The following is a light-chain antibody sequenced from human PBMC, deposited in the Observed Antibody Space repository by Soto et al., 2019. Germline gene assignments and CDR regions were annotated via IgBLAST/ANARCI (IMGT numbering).Light chain of an antibody. Sequence: EIVLTQSPGTLSLSPGERATLSCRASQSVSSSYLAWYQQEPGQAPRLLIYGASTRATGIPVRFSGSGSGTEFTLTISSLQSEDFAVYYCQQYDKWPPTFGQGTKV. CDR3: QQYDKWPPT. J-gene: IGKJ1*01. V-gene: IGKV3-15*01. CDR1: QSVSSSY. CDR2: GAS.